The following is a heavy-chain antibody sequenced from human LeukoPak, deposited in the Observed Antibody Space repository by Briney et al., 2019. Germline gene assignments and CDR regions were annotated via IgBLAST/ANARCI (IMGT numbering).Heavy chain of an antibody. CDR3: AREGLPYYYDSSGYSYYFDY. CDR2: ISSSGSTI. J-gene: IGHJ4*02. CDR1: GVTFSYT. V-gene: IGHV3-48*04. D-gene: IGHD3-22*01. Sequence: GGSLRPSCAVSGVTFSYTMHWVRQAPGKGLEWVSYISSSGSTIYYADSVKGRFTISRDNAKNSLYLQMNSLRAEDTAVYYCAREGLPYYYDSSGYSYYFDYWGQGTLVTVSS.